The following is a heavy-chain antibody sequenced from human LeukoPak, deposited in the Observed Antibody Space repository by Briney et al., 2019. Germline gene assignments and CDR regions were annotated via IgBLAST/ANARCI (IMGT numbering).Heavy chain of an antibody. J-gene: IGHJ5*02. D-gene: IGHD3-10*01. CDR3: ARGGYYGSGNDFRFDP. V-gene: IGHV4-59*01. CDR2: IYYSGST. CDR1: GGSISSYY. Sequence: SETLSLTCTVSGGSISSYYWSWIRQPSGKGLEWIGYIYYSGSTNYKPSLKSRVTISVDTSKNQFSLKLSSVAAADTAVYYCARGGYYGSGNDFRFDPWGQGTLVTVSS.